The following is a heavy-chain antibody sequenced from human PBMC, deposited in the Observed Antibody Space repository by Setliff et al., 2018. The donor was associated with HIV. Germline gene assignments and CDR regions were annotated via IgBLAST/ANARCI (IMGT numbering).Heavy chain of an antibody. Sequence: ASVKVSCKASGYTFTTYAMNWVRQDPGQGLEWKGWINTNSGNPTSAQGFTGRFVFSVDTSVSTAYLQISILTAEDTAVYDCARLLRGCYFGGGADVWAKGPRSPSPQ. CDR3: ARLLRGCYFGGGADV. V-gene: IGHV7-4-1*02. CDR1: GYTFTTYA. J-gene: IGHJ6*04. CDR2: INTNSGNP. D-gene: IGHD1-26*01.